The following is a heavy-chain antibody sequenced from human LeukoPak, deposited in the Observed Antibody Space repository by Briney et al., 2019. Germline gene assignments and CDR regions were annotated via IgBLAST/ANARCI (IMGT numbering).Heavy chain of an antibody. Sequence: VASVKVSCKASGGTFSSYAISWVRQAPGQGLEWMGGIIPIFGTANYAQKFQGRVTITADGSTSTAYMELSSLRSEDTAVYYCATYYGSGSYYNGYGMDVRGKGTTVTVSS. D-gene: IGHD3-10*01. V-gene: IGHV1-69*13. CDR3: ATYYGSGSYYNGYGMDV. CDR2: IIPIFGTA. CDR1: GGTFSSYA. J-gene: IGHJ6*04.